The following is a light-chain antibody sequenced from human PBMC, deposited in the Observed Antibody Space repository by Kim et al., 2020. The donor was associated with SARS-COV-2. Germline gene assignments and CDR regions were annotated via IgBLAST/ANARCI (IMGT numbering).Light chain of an antibody. CDR1: QDLGNA. Sequence: AIQMTQSPSSLSASVGDRVTITCRTSQDLGNALGWFQQKPGKAPQLLISAASSLQSGVPSRFSGSGSGTDFTLTISTLQPEDFATYYCLQDYNYRWTFGQGTKVDIK. V-gene: IGKV1-6*01. J-gene: IGKJ1*01. CDR2: AAS. CDR3: LQDYNYRWT.